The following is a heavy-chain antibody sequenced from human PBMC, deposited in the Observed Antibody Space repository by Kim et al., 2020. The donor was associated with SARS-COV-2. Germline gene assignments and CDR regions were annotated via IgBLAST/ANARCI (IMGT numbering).Heavy chain of an antibody. Sequence: SLRLSCAASGFTFDDYAMHWVRQAPGKGLEWVSGISWNSGIIGYADSVKGRFTISRDNAKNSLYLQMNSLRAEDTALYYCATRNYYDSSGCRDYWGQGTLVTVSS. CDR1: GFTFDDYA. V-gene: IGHV3-9*01. J-gene: IGHJ4*02. D-gene: IGHD3-22*01. CDR3: ATRNYYDSSGCRDY. CDR2: ISWNSGII.